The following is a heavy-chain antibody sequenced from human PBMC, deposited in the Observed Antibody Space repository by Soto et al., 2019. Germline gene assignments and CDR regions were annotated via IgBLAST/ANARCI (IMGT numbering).Heavy chain of an antibody. CDR1: GYSFTSYW. D-gene: IGHD3-16*01. CDR3: ARQRERSGTRFGGIDY. V-gene: IGHV5-51*01. J-gene: IGHJ4*02. Sequence: EVQLVQSGAEVKKPGESLKISCKGSGYSFTSYWIGWVRQMPGKVLEWMGIIYPGDSDTRYSPSFQGQVTISADKSISTAYLQWSSLKASDTAMYYCARQRERSGTRFGGIDYWGQGTLVTVSS. CDR2: IYPGDSDT.